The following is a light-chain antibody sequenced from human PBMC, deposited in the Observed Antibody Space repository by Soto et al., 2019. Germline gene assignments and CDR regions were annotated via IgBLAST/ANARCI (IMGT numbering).Light chain of an antibody. CDR3: KHFDDYPFT. CDR2: DAS. J-gene: IGKJ3*01. V-gene: IGKV1D-13*01. Sequence: AIQLTQSPSSLSAYVGDSVSITCRASQCISSALAWYQQKQGRAPKLLIYDASGLDGGVPSRFSGTRSGTEFTLTVSSLQPEYFATYYCKHFDDYPFTLAPGTKVDIK. CDR1: QCISSA.